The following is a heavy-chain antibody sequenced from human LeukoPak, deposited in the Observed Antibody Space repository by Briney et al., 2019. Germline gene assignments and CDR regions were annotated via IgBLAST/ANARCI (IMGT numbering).Heavy chain of an antibody. Sequence: ASVKVSCKASGYTFTSYGISWVRQAPGQGLEWMGWISANNGDTDYPPKLQDRVTMTTDTYTSTAYMELSSLRSEDTAVYYCARGTSEMETISYWGQGTLVTVFS. CDR2: ISANNGDT. D-gene: IGHD5-24*01. J-gene: IGHJ4*02. CDR1: GYTFTSYG. V-gene: IGHV1-18*01. CDR3: ARGTSEMETISY.